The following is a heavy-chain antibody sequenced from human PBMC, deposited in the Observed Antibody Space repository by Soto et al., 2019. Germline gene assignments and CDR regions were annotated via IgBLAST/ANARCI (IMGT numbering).Heavy chain of an antibody. CDR2: INAGNGNT. Sequence: ASVKVSCKASGYTFTSYSMHWVRQAPGQRLEWMGWINAGNGNTKYSQKFQGRVTITRDTSASTAYMELSSLRSEDTAVYYCAREGAATCFDYWGQETLVTVSS. V-gene: IGHV1-3*01. CDR3: AREGAATCFDY. J-gene: IGHJ4*02. CDR1: GYTFTSYS.